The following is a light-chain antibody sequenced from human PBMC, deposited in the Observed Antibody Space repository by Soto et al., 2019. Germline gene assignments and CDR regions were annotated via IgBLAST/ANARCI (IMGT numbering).Light chain of an antibody. V-gene: IGLV2-11*01. CDR1: SSDVGRYDY. CDR2: DVT. CDR3: CSFAGSYSYV. J-gene: IGLJ1*01. Sequence: QSALTQPCSVSGSPGQSVTISCTGTSSDVGRYDYVSWYQQYPGEAPKLIIYDVTERPSGVPDRFSGSKSGNTASLTISGLRAEDEAAYSCCSFAGSYSYVFGSGTKVTVL.